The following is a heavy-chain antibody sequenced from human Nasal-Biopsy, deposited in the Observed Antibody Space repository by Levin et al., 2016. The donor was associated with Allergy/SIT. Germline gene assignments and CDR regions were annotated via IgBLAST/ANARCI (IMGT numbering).Heavy chain of an antibody. CDR1: GFNVSSTY. Sequence: GGSLRLSCVASGFNVSSTYMTWVRQSPGKGLEWISSIYGGGEKYADSVKGRFTVSRDDSKNTVFLHMNSLRDDDTAMYWCARDGLWGQGTLVTVSS. D-gene: IGHD3-16*01. V-gene: IGHV3-53*01. CDR2: IYGGGE. CDR3: ARDGL. J-gene: IGHJ4*02.